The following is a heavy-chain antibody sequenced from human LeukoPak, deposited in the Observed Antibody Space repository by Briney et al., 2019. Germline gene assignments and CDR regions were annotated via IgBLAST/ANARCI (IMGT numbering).Heavy chain of an antibody. CDR2: ISAYNGNT. Sequence: GASVKVSCKASGYTFTSYGISWVRQAPGQGLEWMGWISAYNGNTNYAQKLQGRVTMTTDTSTSTAYMELRSLRSDDTAVYYCARDLFPYYYDSRSLAFDIWGQGTVVTVSS. V-gene: IGHV1-18*01. J-gene: IGHJ3*02. CDR1: GYTFTSYG. CDR3: ARDLFPYYYDSRSLAFDI. D-gene: IGHD3-22*01.